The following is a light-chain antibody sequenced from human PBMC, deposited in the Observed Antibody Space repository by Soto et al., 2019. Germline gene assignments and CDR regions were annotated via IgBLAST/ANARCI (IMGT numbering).Light chain of an antibody. J-gene: IGKJ2*01. CDR3: QQYLNTPYT. V-gene: IGKV4-1*01. CDR2: WAS. CDR1: QSVLYSSNNKNY. Sequence: DIVMTQSPDSLAVSLGERATINCKSSQSVLYSSNNKNYLAWYQQKPRQPPKLLIYWASTRESGVPDRFSGSGSGTDVTLTISSLQAEDVAVYYCQQYLNTPYTFGQGTKLEIK.